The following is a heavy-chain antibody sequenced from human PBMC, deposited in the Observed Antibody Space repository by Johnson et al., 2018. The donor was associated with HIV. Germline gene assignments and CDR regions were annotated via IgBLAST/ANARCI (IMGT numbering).Heavy chain of an antibody. CDR3: AKDLALSGYLDAFDI. D-gene: IGHD3-22*01. V-gene: IGHV3-20*03. J-gene: IGHJ3*02. CDR2: INWDGDST. Sequence: MKWVRQTPGMGLEWVSLINWDGDSTYYADSLKGRFTISRDNAKNSLYLQMNSLEAEDTALYYCAKDLALSGYLDAFDIWGQGTMVTVSS.